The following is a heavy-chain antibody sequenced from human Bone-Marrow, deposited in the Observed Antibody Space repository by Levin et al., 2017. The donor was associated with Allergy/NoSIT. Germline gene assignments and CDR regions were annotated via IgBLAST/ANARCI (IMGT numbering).Heavy chain of an antibody. J-gene: IGHJ4*02. CDR1: GGSISSNNYN. CDR3: ARFDFWSGYYLF. CDR2: IYYSGST. D-gene: IGHD3-3*01. Sequence: SETLSLTCTVSGGSISSNNYNWGWIRQSPGKGLEWIGNIYYSGSTYYNPSLKSRVTTSVDTSKNLFSLKLSSVTAADTAVYYCARFDFWSGYYLFWGQGTLVIVSS. V-gene: IGHV4-39*01.